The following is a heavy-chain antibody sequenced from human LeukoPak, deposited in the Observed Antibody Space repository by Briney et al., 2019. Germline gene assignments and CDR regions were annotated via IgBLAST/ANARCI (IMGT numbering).Heavy chain of an antibody. CDR2: ISYDGSNK. J-gene: IGHJ6*04. V-gene: IGHV3-30*18. CDR3: AKGSSTSWDTMDV. Sequence: PGRSLRLSCAASGFTFNSYGMHWVRQAPGKGLEWVAVISYDGSNKYYADSVKGRFTISRDNSKNTLYLQMNSLRAEDTAVYYCAKGSSTSWDTMDVWGKGTTVTVSS. D-gene: IGHD2-2*01. CDR1: GFTFNSYG.